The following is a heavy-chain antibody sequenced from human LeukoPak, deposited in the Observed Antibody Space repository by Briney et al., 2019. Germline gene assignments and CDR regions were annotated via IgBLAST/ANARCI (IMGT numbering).Heavy chain of an antibody. V-gene: IGHV1-69*05. CDR2: IIPISGTT. CDR1: GGTFSSYA. D-gene: IGHD4-23*01. J-gene: IGHJ6*03. CDR3: ASALVTPRYYYMDV. Sequence: SVKVSCKASGGTFSSYAFSWVRQAPGQGPEWMGRIIPISGTTIYAQNFQGRVSITTDESTSTAYLELSSLKSEDTAVYYCASALVTPRYYYMDVWDKGTTVTVSS.